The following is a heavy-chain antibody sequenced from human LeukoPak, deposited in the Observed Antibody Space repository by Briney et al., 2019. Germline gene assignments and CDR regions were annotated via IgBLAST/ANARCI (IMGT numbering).Heavy chain of an antibody. J-gene: IGHJ6*02. V-gene: IGHV4-59*01. CDR3: ARVHSARPYYYGMDV. CDR2: IYYSGST. Sequence: SETLSLTCTVSGGSISSYYWSWIRQPPGKGLEWIGYIYYSGSTNYNPSLKSRVTISVDTSKNQFSLKLSSVTAADTAVYYCARVHSARPYYYGMDVWGQGTTVTVSS. D-gene: IGHD5-18*01. CDR1: GGSISSYY.